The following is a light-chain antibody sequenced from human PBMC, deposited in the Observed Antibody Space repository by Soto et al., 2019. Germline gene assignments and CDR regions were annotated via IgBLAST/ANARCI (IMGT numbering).Light chain of an antibody. J-gene: IGKJ3*01. CDR3: QTYDKAPWT. V-gene: IGKV1-27*01. Sequence: DIPMTQSPSSLSASVGDRVTITCRASRGIYTHLAWYQQKPGNAPKLLIYAASTLQSGVPSRFSASGSGTDFILTIGALQSEDVGTYFCQTYDKAPWTFVPGTRVDV. CDR2: AAS. CDR1: RGIYTH.